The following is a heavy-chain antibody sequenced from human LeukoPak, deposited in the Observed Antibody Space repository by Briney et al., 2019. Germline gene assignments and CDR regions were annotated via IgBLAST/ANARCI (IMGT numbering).Heavy chain of an antibody. V-gene: IGHV4-4*02. D-gene: IGHD6-13*01. Sequence: SETLSLTCAVSGGSITNNNWWSWVRQPPGKGLEWIGEIYHSGSTNYNPSLQSRVTISVDKSKNQFSLKLSSVTAADTAVYYCARSRAAAGSYLFDLWGRGTLVTVSS. J-gene: IGHJ4*02. CDR2: IYHSGST. CDR1: GGSITNNNW. CDR3: ARSRAAAGSYLFDL.